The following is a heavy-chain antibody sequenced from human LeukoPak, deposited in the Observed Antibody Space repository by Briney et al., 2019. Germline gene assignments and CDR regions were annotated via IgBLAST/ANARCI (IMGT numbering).Heavy chain of an antibody. D-gene: IGHD4-11*01. J-gene: IGHJ6*03. V-gene: IGHV1-69*06. CDR2: IIPIFGTA. CDR1: GGTFSNYG. Sequence: SVKVSCKASGGTFSNYGINWVRQAPGEGLEWMGGIIPIFGTANYAQKFQGRVTITADKSTSTAYMELSSLRSEDTAVYYCASAPYSNDYYYYYYMDVWGKGTTVTVSS. CDR3: ASAPYSNDYYYYYYMDV.